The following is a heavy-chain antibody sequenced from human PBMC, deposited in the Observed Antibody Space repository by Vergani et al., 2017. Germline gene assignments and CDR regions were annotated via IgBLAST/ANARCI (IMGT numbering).Heavy chain of an antibody. D-gene: IGHD3-9*01. Sequence: QLQLQESGPGLVKPSETLSLTCTVSGGSISSSSYYWGWIRQPPGKGLEWIGSIYYSGSTYYNPSLKSRVTISVDTSKNQFSLKLSSVTAADTAVYYCACLPVYDILTGYCGYWGQGTLVTVSS. CDR3: ACLPVYDILTGYCGY. CDR2: IYYSGST. CDR1: GGSISSSSYY. V-gene: IGHV4-39*01. J-gene: IGHJ4*02.